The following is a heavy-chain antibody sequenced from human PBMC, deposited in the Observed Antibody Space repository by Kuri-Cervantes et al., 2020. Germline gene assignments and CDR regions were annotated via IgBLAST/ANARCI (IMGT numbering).Heavy chain of an antibody. D-gene: IGHD1-14*01. CDR2: INPKDGDT. CDR3: ARRKGNWFDP. Sequence: ASVKVSCKASGYTFTGSYIHWVRQAPGHGLEWMGWINPKDGDTNYVQKFKGRVTMTRDTSISTAYMELGSLRSDDTAVYYCARRKGNWFDPWGQGTLVTVSS. J-gene: IGHJ5*02. CDR1: GYTFTGSY. V-gene: IGHV1-2*02.